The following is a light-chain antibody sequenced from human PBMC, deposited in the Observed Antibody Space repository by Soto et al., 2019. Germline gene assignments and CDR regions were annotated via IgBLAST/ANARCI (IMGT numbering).Light chain of an antibody. J-gene: IGLJ3*02. Sequence: QSVLTQPASVSGSPGQSITFSCTGTSSDVGSYNLVSWYQQHPGKAPKLMIYEGSKRPSGVSNRFSGSKSGNTASLTISGLQAEDEADYYCCSYAGSSTLVFGGGTKLTV. CDR3: CSYAGSSTLV. CDR2: EGS. CDR1: SSDVGSYNL. V-gene: IGLV2-23*01.